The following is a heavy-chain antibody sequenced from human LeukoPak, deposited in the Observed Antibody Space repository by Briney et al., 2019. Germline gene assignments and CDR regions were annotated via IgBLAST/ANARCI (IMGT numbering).Heavy chain of an antibody. CDR1: GGSISSSNW. CDR3: ARGILSSSWGGYFDY. D-gene: IGHD6-13*01. J-gene: IGHJ4*02. Sequence: SGTLSLTCAVSGGSISSSNWWSWVRQPPGKGLEWIGYIYRSGSTYYNPSLKSRVTISVDRSKNQFSLKLSSVTAADTAVYYCARGILSSSWGGYFDYWGQGTLVTVSS. CDR2: IYRSGST. V-gene: IGHV4-4*02.